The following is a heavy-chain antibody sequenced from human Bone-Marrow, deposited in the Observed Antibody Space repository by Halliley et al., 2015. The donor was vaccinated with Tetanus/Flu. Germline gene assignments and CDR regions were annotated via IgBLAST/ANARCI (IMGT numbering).Heavy chain of an antibody. V-gene: IGHV3-23*01. Sequence: SLRLSCAVSGFTFRSYSMNWVRQAPGKGLEWVSTISGRGDSSYYADSVKGRFTISRDNSRNTLYLQMNSLRAEDTAVYYCAKDLEEKNDDWFGPWGQGTLVTVS. D-gene: IGHD1-1*01. J-gene: IGHJ5*01. CDR3: AKDLEEKNDDWFGP. CDR1: GFTFRSYS. CDR2: ISGRGDSS.